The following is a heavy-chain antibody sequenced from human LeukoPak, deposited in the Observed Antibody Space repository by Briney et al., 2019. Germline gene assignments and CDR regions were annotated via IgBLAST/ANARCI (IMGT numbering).Heavy chain of an antibody. CDR3: ARVGRNYDYVWGSPKLPGAFYI. V-gene: IGHV4-34*01. Sequence: PSETLSLTCAVDGGSFSGYYWSWIRQPPGKGLEWIGEINHSGSTNYNPSLKSRVTISVDTSKNQFSLKLSSVTAADTAVYYCARVGRNYDYVWGSPKLPGAFYIWGQGTMVTVSS. CDR1: GGSFSGYY. J-gene: IGHJ3*02. D-gene: IGHD3-16*01. CDR2: INHSGST.